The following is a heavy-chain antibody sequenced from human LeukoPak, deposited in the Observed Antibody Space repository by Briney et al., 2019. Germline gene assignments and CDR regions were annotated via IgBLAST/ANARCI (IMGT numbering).Heavy chain of an antibody. V-gene: IGHV1-46*01. CDR3: ARVLGGYFDY. J-gene: IGHJ4*02. CDR1: GYTFTSYY. Sequence: ASVKVSCKASGYTFTSYYMHWARQAPGQGLEWMGIINPSGGSTSYAQKFQGRVTMTRDTSTSTVYMELSSLRAEDTAVYYCARVLGGYFDYWGQGTLVTVSS. D-gene: IGHD2-15*01. CDR2: INPSGGST.